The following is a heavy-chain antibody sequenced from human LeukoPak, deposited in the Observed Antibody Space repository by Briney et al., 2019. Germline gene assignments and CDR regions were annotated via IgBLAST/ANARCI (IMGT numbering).Heavy chain of an antibody. Sequence: GGSLRLSCVVSGFTFTNYWMGWVRQATGKGLEWVGNIKPDGSDKYYMESMKGRFTISRDNSENSLHLHMNSLRAEDTAVYYCARVGPQGADHYVDVWGKGTTVTISS. J-gene: IGHJ6*03. CDR3: ARVGPQGADHYVDV. V-gene: IGHV3-7*01. CDR1: GFTFTNYW. CDR2: IKPDGSDK. D-gene: IGHD3-16*01.